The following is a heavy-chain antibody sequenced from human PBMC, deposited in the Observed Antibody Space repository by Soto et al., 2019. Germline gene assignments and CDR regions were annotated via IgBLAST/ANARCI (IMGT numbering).Heavy chain of an antibody. CDR3: SLLYHYSSDRSCPFDY. D-gene: IGHD3-22*01. Sequence: SGVKLGNATQRLTRTFSFAGLSLSTSGVGVGWSRQPPGKALEWLALIYWDDDKRYSPSLKSRLTITKDTSKNQVVLTMTNMDPVDTATYYCSLLYHYSSDRSCPFDYWGQGTLVTVSS. V-gene: IGHV2-5*02. J-gene: IGHJ4*02. CDR1: GLSLSTSGVG. CDR2: IYWDDDK.